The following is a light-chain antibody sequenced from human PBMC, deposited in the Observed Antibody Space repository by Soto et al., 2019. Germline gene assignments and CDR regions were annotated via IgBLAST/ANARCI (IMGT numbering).Light chain of an antibody. CDR1: QGISNY. CDR3: QDYSPYSWT. CDR2: KAS. V-gene: IGKV1-5*03. Sequence: DIQMTQSPSSLSASVGDRVTITCRASQGISNYLAWYQQKPGKVPKLLIYKASTLKSGVPSRFSGSGSGTEFTLTISSLQPDDFATYYCQDYSPYSWTFGQGTKVDI. J-gene: IGKJ1*01.